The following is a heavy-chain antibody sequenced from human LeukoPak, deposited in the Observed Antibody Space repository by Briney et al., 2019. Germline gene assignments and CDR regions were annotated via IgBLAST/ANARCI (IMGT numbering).Heavy chain of an antibody. CDR3: ARGLQWLLD. J-gene: IGHJ4*02. CDR2: IYSGGST. D-gene: IGHD3-3*01. Sequence: GGSLRLSWAASGFTANSNYMTWVRQAPGKGLEWVSVIYSGGSTYYADSVSGRFTISRDNSKNTLYLQMNTLRTEDTAVYYCARGLQWLLDWGQGTLVTVSS. V-gene: IGHV3-66*02. CDR1: GFTANSNY.